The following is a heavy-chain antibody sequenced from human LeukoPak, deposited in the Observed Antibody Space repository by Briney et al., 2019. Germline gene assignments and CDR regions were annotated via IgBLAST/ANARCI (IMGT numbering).Heavy chain of an antibody. CDR3: AREGRGDYSSFFDY. CDR1: GFTFSSYE. Sequence: GGSLRLSCAASGFTFSSYEMNWVRQAPGKGLEWVSYISTSSTTIYYADSVKGRFTISRDNAKNSLYLQMNSLRADDTAVYYCAREGRGDYSSFFDYWGQGTLVTVSS. D-gene: IGHD4-11*01. CDR2: ISTSSTTI. V-gene: IGHV3-48*03. J-gene: IGHJ4*02.